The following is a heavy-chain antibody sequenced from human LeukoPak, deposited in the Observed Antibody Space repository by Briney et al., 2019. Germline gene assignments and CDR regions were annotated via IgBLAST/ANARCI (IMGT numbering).Heavy chain of an antibody. Sequence: ASVKVSCKTSGYTFTGYYMHWVRQAPGQGLEWMGWINPNSGGTNYAQKFQGRVTMTRDTSISTAYMELSRLRSDDTAVYYCARRKRAGHAFDYWGQGTLVTVSS. J-gene: IGHJ4*02. V-gene: IGHV1-2*02. CDR3: ARRKRAGHAFDY. CDR2: INPNSGGT. D-gene: IGHD6-19*01. CDR1: GYTFTGYY.